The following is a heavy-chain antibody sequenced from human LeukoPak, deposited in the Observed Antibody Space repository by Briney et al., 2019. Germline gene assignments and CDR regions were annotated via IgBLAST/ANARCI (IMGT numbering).Heavy chain of an antibody. CDR3: VREDTPATANY. Sequence: ETLSLTCTVSGGSVSSGSYYWSWVRQTPGKGLEWVSAISGGGDITYYADSVTGRFTISRDNSKDTLFLQMHSLRPGDTAVYYCVREDTPATANYWGQGTLVTISS. D-gene: IGHD2-21*02. J-gene: IGHJ4*02. CDR1: GGSVSSGSYY. V-gene: IGHV3-23*01. CDR2: ISGGGDIT.